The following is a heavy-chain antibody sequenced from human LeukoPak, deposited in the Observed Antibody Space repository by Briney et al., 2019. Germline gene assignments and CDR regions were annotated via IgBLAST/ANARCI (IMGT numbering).Heavy chain of an antibody. J-gene: IGHJ4*02. D-gene: IGHD5-24*01. CDR2: IWYDGSNK. V-gene: IGHV3-33*01. CDR3: ARGGGYNYEGLDY. Sequence: PGRSLRLSCAASGFTFSSYGMHWVRQAPGKGLEWVAVIWYDGSNKYYAGSVKGRFTISRDNSKNTLYLQMNSLRAEDTAVYYCARGGGYNYEGLDYWGQGTLVTVSS. CDR1: GFTFSSYG.